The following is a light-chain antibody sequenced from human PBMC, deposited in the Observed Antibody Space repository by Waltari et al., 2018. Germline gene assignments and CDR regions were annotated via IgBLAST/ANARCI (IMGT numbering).Light chain of an antibody. J-gene: IGKJ2*01. CDR2: WAS. CDR1: QNLLYNSDNKNY. CDR3: QQCYSDPYT. Sequence: DIVMTQSSDSLAVSLAERVTINCRSSQNLLYNSDNKNYLEWFQQKQGQPPKQLMCWASPRASGVPDRFSGRGSGTEFALTISSLQAADVAVYYCQQCYSDPYTFGQGTKLEIK. V-gene: IGKV4-1*01.